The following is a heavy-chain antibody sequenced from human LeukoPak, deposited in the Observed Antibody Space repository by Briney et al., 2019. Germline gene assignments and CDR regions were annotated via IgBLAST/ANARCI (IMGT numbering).Heavy chain of an antibody. V-gene: IGHV3-7*01. Sequence: PGGSLGLSCAASGFIISDYWMNWVRQVPGKGLEWVANINEDGSVQDYVDSVRGRFTISRDNAKNSVYLQMNSLRVEDTAVYYCASRESSMARSHWGQGTLVTVSS. CDR1: GFIISDYW. CDR2: INEDGSVQ. D-gene: IGHD3-10*01. CDR3: ASRESSMARSH. J-gene: IGHJ4*02.